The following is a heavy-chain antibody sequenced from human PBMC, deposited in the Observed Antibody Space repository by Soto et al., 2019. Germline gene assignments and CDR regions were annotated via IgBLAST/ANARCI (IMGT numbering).Heavy chain of an antibody. CDR3: ARGGKLDYGFWNGYDLEY. CDR1: GGSISSGDHY. Sequence: QVQLQESAPGLVKPSQTLSLTCTVSGGSISSGDHYWNWICQPRGKGLEWNGYIYYSGTTYYNPSLKSRVTISVDTSKNQFSLKLRSVTAADTAVYYCARGGKLDYGFWNGYDLEYWGQGALVTVSS. V-gene: IGHV4-30-4*01. CDR2: IYYSGTT. D-gene: IGHD3-3*01. J-gene: IGHJ4*02.